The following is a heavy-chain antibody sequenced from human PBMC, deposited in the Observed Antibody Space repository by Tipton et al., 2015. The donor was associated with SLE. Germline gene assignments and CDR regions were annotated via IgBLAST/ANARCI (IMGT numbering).Heavy chain of an antibody. D-gene: IGHD3-22*01. CDR2: IYYTGST. CDR1: GVSITSSIYY. CDR3: AREAENDSSGGIDAFDI. Sequence: TLSLTCTVSGVSITSSIYYWGWIRQPPGKGLEWIGNIYYTGSTYYNPSLQSRLGMSVDTSKNQFSLKLSSVTAADTAVYYCAREAENDSSGGIDAFDIWGQGTMVTVSS. J-gene: IGHJ3*02. V-gene: IGHV4-39*07.